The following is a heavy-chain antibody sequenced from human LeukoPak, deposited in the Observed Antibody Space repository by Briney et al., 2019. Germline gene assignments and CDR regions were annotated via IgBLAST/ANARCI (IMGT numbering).Heavy chain of an antibody. J-gene: IGHJ6*04. Sequence: ASVKVSCKASGYTFTRYDINWVRQATGQGLEWMGWMNPNSGNTGYAQKFQGRVTITRNTSISTAYMELSSLRSEDTAVYYCARGAMTTVTMDVWGKGTTVTVSS. V-gene: IGHV1-8*03. D-gene: IGHD4-17*01. CDR3: ARGAMTTVTMDV. CDR1: GYTFTRYD. CDR2: MNPNSGNT.